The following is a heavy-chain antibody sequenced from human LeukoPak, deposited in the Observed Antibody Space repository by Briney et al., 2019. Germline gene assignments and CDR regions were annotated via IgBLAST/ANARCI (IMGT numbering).Heavy chain of an antibody. CDR2: ISCSGST. V-gene: IGHV4-39*07. D-gene: IGHD5-24*01. J-gene: IGHJ4*02. Sequence: PSETLSLTGTVSGGSISSCTYSWGWIRQPPGKGLEWIGSISCSGSTYYSPSLKSRVALSVDTSKNQFSLQLTSVTAADSAIYFCARVGPGDAYKGERTILDYWGQGIAVTVSS. CDR3: ARVGPGDAYKGERTILDY. CDR1: GGSISSCTYS.